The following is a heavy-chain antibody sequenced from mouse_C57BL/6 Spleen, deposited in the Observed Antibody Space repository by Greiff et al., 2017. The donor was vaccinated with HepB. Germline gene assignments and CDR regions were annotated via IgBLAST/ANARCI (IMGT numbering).Heavy chain of an antibody. CDR3: AREFITTVVGDY. CDR1: GYAFSSSW. J-gene: IGHJ2*01. CDR2: IYPGDGDT. Sequence: VNLVESGPELVKPGASVKISCKASGYAFSSSWMNWVKQRPGKGLEWIGRIYPGDGDTNYNGKFKGKATLTADKSSSTAYMQLSSLTSEDSAVYFCAREFITTVVGDYWGQGTTLTVSS. D-gene: IGHD1-1*01. V-gene: IGHV1-82*01.